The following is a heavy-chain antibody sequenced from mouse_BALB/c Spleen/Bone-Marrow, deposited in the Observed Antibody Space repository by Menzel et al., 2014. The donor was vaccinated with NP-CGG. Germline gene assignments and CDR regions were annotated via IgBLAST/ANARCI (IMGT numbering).Heavy chain of an antibody. D-gene: IGHD1-1*02. V-gene: IGHV1-4*01. CDR2: INPSSGYT. CDR1: GYTFTSYT. CDR3: ARDWTIPFAY. Sequence: VQVVESGAELARPGASVKMSCKASGYTFTSYTAHWVKQRPGQGLEWIGYINPSSGYTNYNQKFKDKATLTADKSSSTAYMQLSSLTSEDSAVYYCARDWTIPFAYWGQGTLVTVSA. J-gene: IGHJ3*01.